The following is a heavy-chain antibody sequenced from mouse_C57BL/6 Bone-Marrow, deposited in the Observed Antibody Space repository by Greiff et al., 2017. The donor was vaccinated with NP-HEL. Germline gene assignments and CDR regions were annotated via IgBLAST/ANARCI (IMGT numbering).Heavy chain of an antibody. V-gene: IGHV5-2*01. CDR2: INSDGGST. CDR3: ARRSSYWYVDV. Sequence: EVKLMESGGGLVQPGESLKLSCESNEYEFPSHDMSWVRKTPEKRLELVAAINSDGGSTYYPDTMERRFIISRDNTKKTLYLQMSSVRSEDTAWYYCARRSSYWYVDVWGTGTTVTVSS. D-gene: IGHD1-3*01. J-gene: IGHJ1*03. CDR1: EYEFPSHD.